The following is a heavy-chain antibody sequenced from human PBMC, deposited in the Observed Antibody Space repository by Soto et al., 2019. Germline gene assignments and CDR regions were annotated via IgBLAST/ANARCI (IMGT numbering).Heavy chain of an antibody. CDR2: VYMSGST. V-gene: IGHV4-4*07. CDR1: GDSMTKYY. D-gene: IGHD1-26*01. J-gene: IGHJ4*02. Sequence: QVQLQESGPGLVKPSETLSLTCTVSGDSMTKYYWSWIRQSAGKGLEWIGRVYMSGSTNYNPSLNSRVTMSIDTSNNHFSLDFKSVTAADTAVYYCAKTVGAAYYFDFWGQGALVTVSS. CDR3: AKTVGAAYYFDF.